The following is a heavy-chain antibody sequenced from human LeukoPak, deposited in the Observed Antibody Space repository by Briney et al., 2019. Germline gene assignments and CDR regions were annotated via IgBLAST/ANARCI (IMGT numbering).Heavy chain of an antibody. CDR2: ISGSGGST. CDR1: GFTFSSYA. CDR3: AKGSRSFREFDRYNWFDP. D-gene: IGHD3-10*01. J-gene: IGHJ5*02. V-gene: IGHV3-23*01. Sequence: PGGSLRLSCAASGFTFSSYAMSWVRQAPGKGLEWVSAISGSGGSTYYADSVKGRFTISRDNSKNTLYLQMNSLRAEDTAVYYCAKGSRSFREFDRYNWFDPWGQGTLVTVSS.